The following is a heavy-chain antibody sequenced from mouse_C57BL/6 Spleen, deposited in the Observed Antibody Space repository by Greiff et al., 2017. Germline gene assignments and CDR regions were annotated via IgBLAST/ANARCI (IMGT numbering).Heavy chain of an antibody. CDR3: ARSGSTPCAWFAY. CDR2: IDPSDSYT. CDR1: GYTFTSYW. D-gene: IGHD1-1*01. Sequence: QVQLQQPGAELVMPGASVKLSCKASGYTFTSYWMHWVKQRPGQGLEWIGEIDPSDSYTNYNQKFKGKSTLTVDKSSSTAYMQLSSLTSEDSAVYYCARSGSTPCAWFAYWGQGTLVTVSA. V-gene: IGHV1-69*01. J-gene: IGHJ3*01.